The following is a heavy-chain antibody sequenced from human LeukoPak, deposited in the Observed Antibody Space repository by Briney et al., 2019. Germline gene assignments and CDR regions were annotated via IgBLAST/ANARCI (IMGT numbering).Heavy chain of an antibody. J-gene: IGHJ4*02. CDR3: ARSGGSSDYWFDF. CDR2: ITSSSGSI. Sequence: GGTLRLSRAASGLRPTTYTMRWVCQGPGKGVGRVSAITSSSGSISDADSVKGPFTISRANAKCSLYLQMNSLRAEDTGVYFCARSGGSSDYWFDFWGQGTLVTVSS. D-gene: IGHD3-22*01. V-gene: IGHV3-21*01. CDR1: GLRPTTYT.